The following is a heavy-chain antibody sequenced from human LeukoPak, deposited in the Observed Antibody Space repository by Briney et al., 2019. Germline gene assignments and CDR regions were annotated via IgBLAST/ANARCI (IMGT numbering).Heavy chain of an antibody. CDR2: MYNSGST. CDR3: ARGIESYGDYGY. J-gene: IGHJ4*02. CDR1: GGSISGSY. D-gene: IGHD4-17*01. V-gene: IGHV4-59*01. Sequence: PSETLSLTCTVSGGSISGSYWSWIRQPPGKGLEWIAYMYNSGSTNYDPSLKSRVTISIDTSKNQFSLKLSSLTAADTAIYYCARGIESYGDYGYWGQGILVTVSS.